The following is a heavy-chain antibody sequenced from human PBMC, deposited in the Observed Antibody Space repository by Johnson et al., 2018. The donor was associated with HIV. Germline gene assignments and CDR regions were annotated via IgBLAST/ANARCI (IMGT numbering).Heavy chain of an antibody. J-gene: IGHJ3*02. V-gene: IGHV3-7*03. Sequence: VQLVESGGGVVQPGGSLRLSCAASGFTFSSYAMHWVRQAPGKGLEWVANIKQDGSEKYYVDSVKGRFTISRDNAKNSLYLQMNSLRVEDTALYYCAKGSLVGPNDAFDIWGQGTMVTVSS. CDR3: AKGSLVGPNDAFDI. D-gene: IGHD3-16*02. CDR1: GFTFSSYA. CDR2: IKQDGSEK.